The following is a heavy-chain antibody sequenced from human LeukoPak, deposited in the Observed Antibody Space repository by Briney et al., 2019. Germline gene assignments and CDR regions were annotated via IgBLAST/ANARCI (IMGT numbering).Heavy chain of an antibody. Sequence: GESLKISCKASGDSFTSYWIGWVRQMPGKGLEWMGIIYLGDSDTRYSPSFQGQVTISADKSNSTAYLQWSSLQASDTAIYYCATHRGYCTSTSCPNWFDPWGQGTLVTVSS. CDR1: GDSFTSYW. CDR3: ATHRGYCTSTSCPNWFDP. J-gene: IGHJ5*02. V-gene: IGHV5-51*01. CDR2: IYLGDSDT. D-gene: IGHD2-2*01.